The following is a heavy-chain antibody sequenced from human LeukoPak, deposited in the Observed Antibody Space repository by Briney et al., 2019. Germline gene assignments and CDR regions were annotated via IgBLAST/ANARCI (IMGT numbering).Heavy chain of an antibody. Sequence: GGSLRLSCATSGLTFSSSEMNWVRQAPGKGLEWVSDISSRGSVIYYADSVRGRFTISRDNAKNSLYLQMNSLRAEDTAVYYCAKWEYAFDIWGQGTMVTVSS. J-gene: IGHJ3*02. D-gene: IGHD1-26*01. CDR2: ISSRGSVI. CDR3: AKWEYAFDI. V-gene: IGHV3-48*03. CDR1: GLTFSSSE.